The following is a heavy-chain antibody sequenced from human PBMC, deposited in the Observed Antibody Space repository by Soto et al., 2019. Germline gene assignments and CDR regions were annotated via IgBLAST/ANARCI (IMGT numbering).Heavy chain of an antibody. D-gene: IGHD4-17*01. Sequence: QITLKESGPPLVIPAQTLTLTCAFSGFSLTTTHMGVAWIRQPPGKALEWLALIYWDDDKRYSPSLKNRLAISKDTSRNRVVLTITNMNPEDTGTYFWAHAGDYDLLSFDHWGPGTLVTVSS. J-gene: IGHJ4*02. CDR2: IYWDDDK. CDR1: GFSLTTTHMG. CDR3: AHAGDYDLLSFDH. V-gene: IGHV2-5*02.